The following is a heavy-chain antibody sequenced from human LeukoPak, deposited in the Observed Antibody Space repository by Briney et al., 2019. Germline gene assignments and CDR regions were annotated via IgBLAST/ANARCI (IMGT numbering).Heavy chain of an antibody. CDR1: GFTFSDYY. V-gene: IGHV3-11*01. J-gene: IGHJ6*02. CDR3: AREDGLRFLDYGMDV. CDR2: ISSSGSTI. Sequence: PGGSLRPSCVASGFTFSDYYMSWIRQAPGKGLEWVSYISSSGSTIYYADSVKGRFTISRDNAKNSLYLQMNSLRAEDTAVYYCAREDGLRFLDYGMDVWGQGTTVTVSS. D-gene: IGHD3-3*01.